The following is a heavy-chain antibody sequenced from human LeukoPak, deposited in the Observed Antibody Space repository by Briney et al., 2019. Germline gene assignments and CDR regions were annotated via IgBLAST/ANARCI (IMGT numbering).Heavy chain of an antibody. V-gene: IGHV3-23*01. CDR3: AKGTDRTVGELLDY. Sequence: GGSLRLSCAASGFTFSSYAMSWVRQAPGKGLEWVSAISGCGGSTYYADSVKGRFTISRDNSKNTLYLQMNSLRAEDTAVYYCAKGTDRTVGELLDYWGQGTLVTVSS. J-gene: IGHJ4*02. CDR1: GFTFSSYA. D-gene: IGHD3-16*01. CDR2: ISGCGGST.